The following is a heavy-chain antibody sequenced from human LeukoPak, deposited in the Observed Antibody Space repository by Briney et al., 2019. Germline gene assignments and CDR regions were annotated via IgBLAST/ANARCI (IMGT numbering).Heavy chain of an antibody. Sequence: KPGESLQISCKGSGYSFTSYWIGWVRQMPGKGLEWMGIIYPGDSDTRYSPSFQGQVTISADKSISTAYLQWSSLKASDTATYYCARRHYYDSSGYYLNWFDPWGQGTLVTVSS. CDR2: IYPGDSDT. CDR3: ARRHYYDSSGYYLNWFDP. D-gene: IGHD3-22*01. V-gene: IGHV5-51*03. CDR1: GYSFTSYW. J-gene: IGHJ5*02.